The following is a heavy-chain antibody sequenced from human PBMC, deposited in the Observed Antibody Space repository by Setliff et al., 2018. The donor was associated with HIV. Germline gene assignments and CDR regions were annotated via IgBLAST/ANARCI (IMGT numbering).Heavy chain of an antibody. J-gene: IGHJ6*03. CDR1: GLTLNAHC. CDR3: TRGRLLWSGSYYYCCMDV. D-gene: IGHD3-10*01. Sequence: GGSLRLSCAASGLTLNAHCMDWDRQAPGKGLEWVGRSRNKANSYTTEYAASVKGRFTISRDDSKNSLYLQMNSLKTEDTAVYYCTRGRLLWSGSYYYCCMDVWGKGTTVTVSS. V-gene: IGHV3-72*01. CDR2: SRNKANSYTT.